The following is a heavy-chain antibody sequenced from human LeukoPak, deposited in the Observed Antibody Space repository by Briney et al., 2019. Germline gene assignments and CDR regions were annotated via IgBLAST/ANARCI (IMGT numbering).Heavy chain of an antibody. CDR2: IYYSGST. J-gene: IGHJ6*03. V-gene: IGHV4-59*01. CDR1: GGSISSYY. D-gene: IGHD3-3*01. Sequence: SETLSLTCTVSGGSISSYYWSWIRRPPGKGLEWIGYIYYSGSTNYNPSLKSRVTISVDTSKNQFSLKLSSVTAADTAVYYCARVARVDFGVVTYYYYYMDVWGKGTTVTVSS. CDR3: ARVARVDFGVVTYYYYYMDV.